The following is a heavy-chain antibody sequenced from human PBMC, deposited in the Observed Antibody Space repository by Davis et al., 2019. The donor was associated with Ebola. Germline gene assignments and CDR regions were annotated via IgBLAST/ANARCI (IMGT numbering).Heavy chain of an antibody. Sequence: PSETLSLTCAVYGGSFSGYYWTWIRQPPGKGLEWIGYIYYSGSTYYNPSLKSRVTISVDTSKNQFSLKLSSVTAADTAVYYCARGPGSGWFDPWGQGTLVTVSS. CDR2: IYYSGST. CDR1: GGSFSGYY. J-gene: IGHJ5*02. D-gene: IGHD3-10*01. CDR3: ARGPGSGWFDP. V-gene: IGHV4-59*08.